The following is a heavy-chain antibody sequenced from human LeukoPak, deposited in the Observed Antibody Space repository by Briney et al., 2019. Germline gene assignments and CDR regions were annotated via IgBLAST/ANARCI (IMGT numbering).Heavy chain of an antibody. CDR1: GGSISSSSYY. D-gene: IGHD3-10*01. V-gene: IGHV4-39*01. J-gene: IGHJ6*02. CDR2: IYYSGST. Sequence: PSQTLSLTCTVSGGSISSSSYYWGWLRQPPGTGLEWIGSIYYSGSTYYNPSLKSRVTISVDTSKNQFSLKLSSVTAADTAVYYCARPITMVRGVTYGMDVWGQGTTVTVSS. CDR3: ARPITMVRGVTYGMDV.